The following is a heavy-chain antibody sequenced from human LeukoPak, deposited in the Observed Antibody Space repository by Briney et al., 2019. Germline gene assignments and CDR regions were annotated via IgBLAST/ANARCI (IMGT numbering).Heavy chain of an antibody. CDR2: IYPDDSET. Sequence: GGALQISCKASGYRFTTDYIGWVRQMPGKGLEWMGIIYPDDSETNYSPSFQGHVSMSVDKSITTAYLQWSSLKASDTAIYYCARQAYGSHFDAFDIWGQGTMVTVSS. CDR3: ARQAYGSHFDAFDI. CDR1: GYRFTTDY. V-gene: IGHV5-51*01. D-gene: IGHD3-22*01. J-gene: IGHJ3*02.